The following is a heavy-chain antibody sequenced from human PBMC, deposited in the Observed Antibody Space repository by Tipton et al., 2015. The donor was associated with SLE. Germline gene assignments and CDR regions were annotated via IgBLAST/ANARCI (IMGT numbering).Heavy chain of an antibody. CDR2: INHRGST. Sequence: TLSLTCTVSGGSISGYYWSWVRQPPGKGLEWIGEINHRGSTNYNPSLKSGLTISVDTSKNQFSLKLSSVTAADTAVYYCARAGRAWNLFDYWGQGTLVTVSS. J-gene: IGHJ4*02. V-gene: IGHV4-34*01. CDR3: ARAGRAWNLFDY. CDR1: GGSISGYY. D-gene: IGHD1-1*01.